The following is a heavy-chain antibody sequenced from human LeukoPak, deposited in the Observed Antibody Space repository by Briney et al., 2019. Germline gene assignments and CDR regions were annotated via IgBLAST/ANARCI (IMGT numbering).Heavy chain of an antibody. V-gene: IGHV1-2*02. CDR2: INLNSGGT. CDR3: ARGDVLLWFGELFRVSYYYYYMDV. J-gene: IGHJ6*03. D-gene: IGHD3-10*01. CDR1: GYTFPSYV. Sequence: ASVKVSCKASGYTFPSYVISWVRQSPGEGLEWMGWINLNSGGTYYAQKFQGRVTMTRGTSISTDYMELSRLKSEDAAVYYCARGDVLLWFGELFRVSYYYYYMDVWGKGTTVTISS.